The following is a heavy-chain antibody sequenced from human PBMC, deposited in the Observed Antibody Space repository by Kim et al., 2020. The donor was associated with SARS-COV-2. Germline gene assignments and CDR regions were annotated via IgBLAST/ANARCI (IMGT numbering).Heavy chain of an antibody. J-gene: IGHJ1*01. D-gene: IGHD2-15*01. CDR3: ASDFAGGGSS. V-gene: IGHV3-7*03. Sequence: GGSLRLSCAVSGFTFSSYWMDWVRQAPGKGLEWVANIKQDGSEKNYVDSVKGRFTISRDNAKNSLYLLMNSLRAEDTAVYYCASDFAGGGSSWGQGTLVTVSS. CDR1: GFTFSSYW. CDR2: IKQDGSEK.